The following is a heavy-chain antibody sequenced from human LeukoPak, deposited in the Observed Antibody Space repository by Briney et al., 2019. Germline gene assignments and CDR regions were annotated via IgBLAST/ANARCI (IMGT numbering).Heavy chain of an antibody. CDR2: IIPIFGTA. Sequence: EASVKVSCKASGGTFSSYAISWVRQAPGQGLEWMGGIIPIFGTANYAQKFQGRVTITADESTSTAYMELSSLRSEDTAVYYCARAGRFDSGHAWFDPWGQGTLVTVS. CDR1: GGTFSSYA. D-gene: IGHD5-12*01. CDR3: ARAGRFDSGHAWFDP. V-gene: IGHV1-69*13. J-gene: IGHJ5*02.